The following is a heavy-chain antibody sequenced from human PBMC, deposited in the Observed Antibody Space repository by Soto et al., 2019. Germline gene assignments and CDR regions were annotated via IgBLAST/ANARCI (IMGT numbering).Heavy chain of an antibody. CDR3: ARESSSPNWYYYGMDV. V-gene: IGHV1-69*01. J-gene: IGHJ6*02. D-gene: IGHD6-6*01. CDR2: IIPLLNTP. CDR1: GGTFSSYA. Sequence: QVQLVQSGAEVKKPGSSVNVSCRASGGTFSSYAVSWVRQAPGQGLEWMGVIIPLLNTPTYEEKCQGRVTITADASATTAYLELSSLTSEDTAVYYCARESSSPNWYYYGMDVWGQVTTVTFSS.